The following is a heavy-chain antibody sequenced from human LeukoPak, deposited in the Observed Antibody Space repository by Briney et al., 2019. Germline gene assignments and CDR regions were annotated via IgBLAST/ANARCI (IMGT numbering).Heavy chain of an antibody. CDR1: GFTFGIFW. J-gene: IGHJ4*02. D-gene: IGHD6-19*01. Sequence: GSLRFSCGASGFTFGIFWMSWVRQAPGRGLQWVASMKGDGSLIHYVDSVKGRFTISRDNARNSLYLQMNSLRAEDTAVYYCAKVRWDNSGWYYLDYWGQGTLVTVSS. CDR3: AKVRWDNSGWYYLDY. CDR2: MKGDGSLI. V-gene: IGHV3-7*01.